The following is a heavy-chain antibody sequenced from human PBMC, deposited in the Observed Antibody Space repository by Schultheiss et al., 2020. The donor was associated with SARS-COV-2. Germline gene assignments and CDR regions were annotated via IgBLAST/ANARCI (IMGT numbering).Heavy chain of an antibody. J-gene: IGHJ4*02. D-gene: IGHD2-2*01. Sequence: SETLSLTCTVSGGSISSYYWSWIRQPPGKGLEWIGYIYYSGSTNYNPSLKSRVTISVDTSKNQFSLKLSSVTAADTAVYYCARDNANGIDYWGQGTLVTVSS. CDR1: GGSISSYY. CDR2: IYYSGST. V-gene: IGHV4-59*01. CDR3: ARDNANGIDY.